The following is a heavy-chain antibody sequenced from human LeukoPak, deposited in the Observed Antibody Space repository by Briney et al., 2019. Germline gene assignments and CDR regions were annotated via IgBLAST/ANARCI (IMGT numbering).Heavy chain of an antibody. CDR3: ARDLSSYYDFWSGYFLLGD. D-gene: IGHD3-3*01. CDR1: GYTFMSYG. V-gene: IGHV1-18*01. CDR2: ISAYNGNT. J-gene: IGHJ4*02. Sequence: GASVKVSCKAFGYTFMSYGLHWVRQAPGQGLEWMGWISAYNGNTNYAQKLQGRVTMTTDTSTSTAYMELRSLRSDDTAVYYCARDLSSYYDFWSGYFLLGDWGQGTLVTVSS.